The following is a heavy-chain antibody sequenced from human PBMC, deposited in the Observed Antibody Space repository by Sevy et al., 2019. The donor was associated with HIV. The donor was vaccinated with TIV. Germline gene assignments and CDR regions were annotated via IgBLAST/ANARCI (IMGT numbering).Heavy chain of an antibody. CDR1: GFTFSNAW. V-gene: IGHV3-15*01. Sequence: GESLKISCAASGFTFSNAWMSWVRQAPGKGLEWVGRIKSKTDGGTTDYAAPVKGRFTISRDDSKNTLYLQMNSLKTDETAVYYCTTDLWIWNDSSYWGQGTLVTVSS. CDR2: IKSKTDGGTT. CDR3: TTDLWIWNDSSY. D-gene: IGHD1-1*01. J-gene: IGHJ4*02.